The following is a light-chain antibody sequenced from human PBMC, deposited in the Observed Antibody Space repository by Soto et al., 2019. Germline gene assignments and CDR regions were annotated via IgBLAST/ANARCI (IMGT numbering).Light chain of an antibody. CDR1: RSDIGDSNF. CDR3: ASFRRGTILL. Sequence: QSVLTQPASVSGSAGQSVTISCTGARSDIGDSNFISWYQHSPGKAPRLLIYEVNNRPSGVSRRFSGSKAGNTASLTISGLLDDVAAAYFCASFRRGTILLFGSGTKVTV. V-gene: IGLV2-14*01. J-gene: IGLJ6*01. CDR2: EVN.